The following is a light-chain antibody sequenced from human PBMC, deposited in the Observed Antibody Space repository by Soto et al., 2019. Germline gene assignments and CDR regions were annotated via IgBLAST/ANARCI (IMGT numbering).Light chain of an antibody. CDR2: EVT. CDR1: RSDIGSYNS. Sequence: QSALTQPASVSGSPGQSITISCTGTRSDIGSYNSIAWYQQHPGKAPRVMIFEVTKRPSGISNRFSGSKSGSTASLTIFGLQAEDEADYYCTSYTNRGGLWVFGGGTKLTVL. J-gene: IGLJ3*02. V-gene: IGLV2-14*01. CDR3: TSYTNRGGLWV.